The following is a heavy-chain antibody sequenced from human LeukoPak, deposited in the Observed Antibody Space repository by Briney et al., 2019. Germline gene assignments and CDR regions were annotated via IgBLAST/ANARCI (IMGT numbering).Heavy chain of an antibody. V-gene: IGHV3-74*01. D-gene: IGHD2-15*01. CDR3: ARESACSGGSCYSVPNGGNFDY. CDR1: GFTFSGYE. J-gene: IGHJ4*02. CDR2: INSDGIST. Sequence: PGGSLRLSCAASGFTFSGYEMNWVRQAPGKGLVWVSRINSDGISTSYADSVKGRFTISRDNAKNTLSLQMNSLRAEDTAVYYCARESACSGGSCYSVPNGGNFDYWGQGTLVTVSS.